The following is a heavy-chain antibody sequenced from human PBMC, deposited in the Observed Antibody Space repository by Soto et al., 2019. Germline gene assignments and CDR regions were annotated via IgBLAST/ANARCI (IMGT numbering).Heavy chain of an antibody. Sequence: PSETLSLTCTVSGGSISSYYWSWIRQPPGKGLEWIGYIYYSGSTNYNPSLKSRVTISVDTSKNQFSLKLSSVTAADTAVYYCARLTSSSWPPGPVFDYWGQGTLVTVSS. J-gene: IGHJ4*02. CDR1: GGSISSYY. CDR3: ARLTSSSWPPGPVFDY. V-gene: IGHV4-59*08. CDR2: IYYSGST. D-gene: IGHD6-13*01.